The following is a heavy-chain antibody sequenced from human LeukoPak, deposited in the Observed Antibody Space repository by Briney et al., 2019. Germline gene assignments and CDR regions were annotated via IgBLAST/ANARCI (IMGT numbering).Heavy chain of an antibody. CDR1: RFTFSSYG. J-gene: IGHJ5*02. D-gene: IGHD2-21*02. CDR3: ARSVVAYCGGDCYSTYNWFDP. V-gene: IGHV3-30*19. CDR2: TQYDGSNE. Sequence: GGSLRLSCAASRFTFSSYGMHWVRQAPGKGLEWVAYTQYDGSNEQYADSVKGRFSISRDSSKNILYLQMNSLRAEDTAVYYCARSVVAYCGGDCYSTYNWFDPWGQGTLVTVSS.